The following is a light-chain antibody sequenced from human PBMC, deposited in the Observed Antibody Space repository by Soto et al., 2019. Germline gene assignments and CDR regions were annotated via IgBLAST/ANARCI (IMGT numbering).Light chain of an antibody. CDR3: YSYTTTTTYV. J-gene: IGLJ1*01. CDR2: DVS. V-gene: IGLV2-14*03. CDR1: SSDIGAYNY. Sequence: QSVLTQPASVSGSPGHSITISCTGTSSDIGAYNYVSWYQQHPPKAPKLMIYDVSNRPSGVSSRFSGSKSGNTASLTISGLQAEDEAAYYCYSYTTTTTYVFGTGTKVPVL.